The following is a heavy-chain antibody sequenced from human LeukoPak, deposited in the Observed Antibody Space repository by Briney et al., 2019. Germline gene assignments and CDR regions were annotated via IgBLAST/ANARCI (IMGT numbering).Heavy chain of an antibody. J-gene: IGHJ4*02. V-gene: IGHV3-21*01. CDR3: ARDLMVRGVTFDY. Sequence: GGSLRLSCAASGFTFSSYSMNWVSQAPGKGLEWVSSISSSSSYIYYADSVKGRFTISRDNAKNSLYLQMNSLRAEDTAVYYCARDLMVRGVTFDYWGQGTLVTVSS. CDR1: GFTFSSYS. D-gene: IGHD3-10*01. CDR2: ISSSSSYI.